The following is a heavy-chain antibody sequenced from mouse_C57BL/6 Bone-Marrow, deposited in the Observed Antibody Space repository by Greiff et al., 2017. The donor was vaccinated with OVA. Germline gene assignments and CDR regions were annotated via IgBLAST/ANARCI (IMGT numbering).Heavy chain of an antibody. V-gene: IGHV5-17*01. CDR3: ARERGSYYFDY. D-gene: IGHD1-3*01. CDR2: ISSGSSTI. Sequence: DVMLVESGGGLVKPGGSLKLSCAASGFTFSDYGMHWVRQAPEKGLEWVAYISSGSSTIYYADTVKGRFTISRDNAKNTLFLQMTSLRSEDTAMYYCARERGSYYFDYWGQGTTLTVSS. J-gene: IGHJ2*01. CDR1: GFTFSDYG.